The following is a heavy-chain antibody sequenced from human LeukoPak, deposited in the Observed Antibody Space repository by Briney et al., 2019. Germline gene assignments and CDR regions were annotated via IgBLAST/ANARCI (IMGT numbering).Heavy chain of an antibody. CDR1: GFTFSRYG. CDR3: AKDSTMTL. CDR2: ISYDGSNK. V-gene: IGHV3-30*18. D-gene: IGHD2/OR15-2a*01. Sequence: GRSLRLSCAASGFTFSRYGMHWVRQAPGKGLEWVAVISYDGSNKYYADSVKGRFTISRDNSKNTLYLQMNSLRAEDTAVYYCAKDSTMTLWGQGTLVTVSS. J-gene: IGHJ4*02.